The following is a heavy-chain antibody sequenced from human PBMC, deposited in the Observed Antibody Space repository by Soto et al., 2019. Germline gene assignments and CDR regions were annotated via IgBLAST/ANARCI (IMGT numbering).Heavy chain of an antibody. CDR3: AKVRESAAAGHFDS. CDR2: ISGSGGTT. D-gene: IGHD6-13*01. CDR1: GVTVSGYA. V-gene: IGHV3-23*01. Sequence: PGGSLRLSCAASGVTVSGYAMSWVRQAQGKGHEWVSDISGSGGTTYYADSEKGRFTISRDNSQNTPYVQMHSLRAEDTAVYYCAKVRESAAAGHFDSWGQGPLVTVSS. J-gene: IGHJ4*02.